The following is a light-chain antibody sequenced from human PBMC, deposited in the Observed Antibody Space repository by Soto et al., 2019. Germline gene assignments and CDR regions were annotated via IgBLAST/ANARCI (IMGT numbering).Light chain of an antibody. Sequence: DIQMTQFPSSVSASVGDRVTITCRASERINTYLAWYQQQPGKAPKLLIYAASSLQSGVPSRFSGSGSGTEFTLTISNLQPEDFATYYCQQANSPPLTFGGGTKVEIK. CDR2: AAS. CDR3: QQANSPPLT. J-gene: IGKJ4*01. V-gene: IGKV1-12*01. CDR1: ERINTY.